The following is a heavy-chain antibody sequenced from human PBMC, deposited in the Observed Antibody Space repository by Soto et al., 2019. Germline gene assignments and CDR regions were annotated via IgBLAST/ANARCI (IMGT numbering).Heavy chain of an antibody. D-gene: IGHD6-19*01. CDR1: GYTFTSYD. V-gene: IGHV1-8*01. CDR3: ARIGSSGWYGPFDY. J-gene: IGHJ4*02. CDR2: MNPNSGNT. Sequence: QVQLVQSGAEVKKPGASVTVSCKASGYTFTSYDINWVRQATGQGLEWMGWMNPNSGNTGYAQKFQGRVTMTRNTSTRTAYMELSSLRSEDTAVYYCARIGSSGWYGPFDYWGQGPLVTVSS.